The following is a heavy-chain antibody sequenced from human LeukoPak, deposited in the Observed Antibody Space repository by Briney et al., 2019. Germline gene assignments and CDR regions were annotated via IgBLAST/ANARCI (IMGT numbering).Heavy chain of an antibody. Sequence: SVKVSCKASGGTFSSYAISWVRQAPGQGLEWMGGIIPIFGTANYAQKFQGRVTITADKSTSTAYMELSSLRSEDTAVYYCARAKDHDILTGREVDGMDVWGKGTTVTVSS. V-gene: IGHV1-69*06. CDR1: GGTFSSYA. CDR2: IIPIFGTA. CDR3: ARAKDHDILTGREVDGMDV. D-gene: IGHD3-9*01. J-gene: IGHJ6*04.